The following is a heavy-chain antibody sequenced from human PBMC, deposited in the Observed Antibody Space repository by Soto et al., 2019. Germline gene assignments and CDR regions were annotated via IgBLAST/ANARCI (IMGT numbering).Heavy chain of an antibody. V-gene: IGHV1-69*02. CDR3: ARGPCDYWSGYPYFDY. CDR2: IIPILGIA. D-gene: IGHD3-3*01. CDR1: GGTFSSYT. Sequence: ASVKVSCKASGGTFSSYTISWVRQAPGQGLEWMGRIIPILGIANYAQKFQGRVTITADKSTSTAYMELSSLRSEDTAVYYCARGPCDYWSGYPYFDYWGQGTLVTVSS. J-gene: IGHJ4*01.